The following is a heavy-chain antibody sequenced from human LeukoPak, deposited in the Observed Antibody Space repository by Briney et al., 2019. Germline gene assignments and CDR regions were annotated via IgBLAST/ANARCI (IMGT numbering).Heavy chain of an antibody. CDR1: GYTFTSYA. D-gene: IGHD2-21*02. Sequence: ASVNVSCKASGYTFTSYAIHWVRQAPGQRLEWMGWINAGNGNTKCSQKFQDRVTITRDTSASTAYMELSSLRSEDTAVYYCARDIVVVTAMFYFDYWGQGTLVTVSS. V-gene: IGHV1-3*01. CDR2: INAGNGNT. CDR3: ARDIVVVTAMFYFDY. J-gene: IGHJ4*02.